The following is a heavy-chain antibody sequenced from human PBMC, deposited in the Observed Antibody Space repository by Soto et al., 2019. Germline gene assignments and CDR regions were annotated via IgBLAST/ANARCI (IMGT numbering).Heavy chain of an antibody. CDR3: ARSLYCSSTSCYLGDY. D-gene: IGHD2-2*01. CDR2: ISAYNGNT. V-gene: IGHV1-18*01. CDR1: GYTFTSYG. Sequence: ASVKVSCKASGYTFTSYGISWVRQAPGQGLEWMGWISAYNGNTNYAQKLQGRVTMTTDTSTSTAYMELRSLRSDDTAVYYCARSLYCSSTSCYLGDYWGQGTLVTVS. J-gene: IGHJ4*02.